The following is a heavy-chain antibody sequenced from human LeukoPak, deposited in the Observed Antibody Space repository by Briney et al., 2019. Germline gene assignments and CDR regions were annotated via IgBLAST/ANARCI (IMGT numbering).Heavy chain of an antibody. CDR3: TGWNRINRPYYYYYMDV. V-gene: IGHV3-53*01. CDR1: GFILSDNY. D-gene: IGHD1-14*01. J-gene: IGHJ6*03. CDR2: IYTGGST. Sequence: GGSLRLSCATSGFILSDNYMSWVRQAPGKGLEWVSVIYTGGSTYYANSVKGRFTISRDTSENTLYLQMNDLRAADTAVYYCTGWNRINRPYYYYYMDVWGIGTTVIVSS.